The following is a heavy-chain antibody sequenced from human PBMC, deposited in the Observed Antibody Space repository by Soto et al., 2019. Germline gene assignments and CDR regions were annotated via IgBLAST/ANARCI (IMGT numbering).Heavy chain of an antibody. CDR2: IDWDGEK. D-gene: IGHD1-1*01. J-gene: IGHJ4*02. CDR1: GFSLTSNEMR. Sequence: SGPTLVNPTQPLTLPCTFYGFSLTSNEMRVTWIRQPPGKALEWLARIDWDGEKFYSSSLRTRLTISKDSSKNQVVLTMTNMDPVDTATYYCARTTNTGTDYWGQGTLVTVSS. CDR3: ARTTNTGTDY. V-gene: IGHV2-70*04.